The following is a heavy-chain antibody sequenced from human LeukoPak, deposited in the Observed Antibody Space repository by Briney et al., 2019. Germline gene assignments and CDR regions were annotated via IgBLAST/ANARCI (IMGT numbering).Heavy chain of an antibody. CDR1: GGSISSADYY. J-gene: IGHJ4*02. D-gene: IGHD6-13*01. CDR2: IFYSGST. V-gene: IGHV4-30-4*01. Sequence: PSQTLSLTCSVSGGSISSADYYWSWIRQPPGKGLEWIGYIFYSGSTDYNPSLKSRVTISVDTSKNQFSLRLTSVTAADTAVYYCARLKPYRSTSAYYFDYWGQGTLVTVSS. CDR3: ARLKPYRSTSAYYFDY.